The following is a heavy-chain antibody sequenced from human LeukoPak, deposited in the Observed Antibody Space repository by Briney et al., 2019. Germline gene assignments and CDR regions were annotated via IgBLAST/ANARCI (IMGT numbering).Heavy chain of an antibody. D-gene: IGHD3-10*01. CDR3: ARGTFGVDY. CDR2: IWYDGSKK. V-gene: IGHV3-33*01. Sequence: GGSLRLSCAPSGFTFTNFGMHWVRQAPGKGPEWVATIWYDGSKKCYADSVKGRFTISRDNSKNRLYLQMNSLRAEDTAVYYCARGTFGVDYWGQGTLVTVSS. CDR1: GFTFTNFG. J-gene: IGHJ4*02.